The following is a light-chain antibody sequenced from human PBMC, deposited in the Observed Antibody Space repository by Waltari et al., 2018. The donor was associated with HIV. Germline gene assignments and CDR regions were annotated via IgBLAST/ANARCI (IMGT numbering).Light chain of an antibody. J-gene: IGLJ1*01. CDR2: EVT. CDR3: YSYSDTTSSYV. V-gene: IGLV2-23*02. CDR1: KTDLGDFNL. Sequence: QSALTQPASVSGSPGQSITISCPGTKTDLGDFNLVSWYQQYPGKAPKLLIYEVTKRPSGASYRFSASKSGYTASLTISGLRAEDEADYYCYSYSDTTSSYVFGTGTTVTVL.